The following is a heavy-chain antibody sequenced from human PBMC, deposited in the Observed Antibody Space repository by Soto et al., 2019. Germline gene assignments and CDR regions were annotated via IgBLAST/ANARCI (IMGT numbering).Heavy chain of an antibody. Sequence: QVQLVESGGGVVQPGRSLRLSCAASGFTFSSYAMHWVRQAPGKGLEWVAVISYDGSNKYYADSVKGRFTISRDNSKNTLYLQMNSVRAEDTAGYCCARGGGDIVLVPAAMLDYWGQGTLVTVSS. D-gene: IGHD2-2*01. CDR1: GFTFSSYA. J-gene: IGHJ4*02. V-gene: IGHV3-30-3*01. CDR2: ISYDGSNK. CDR3: ARGGGDIVLVPAAMLDY.